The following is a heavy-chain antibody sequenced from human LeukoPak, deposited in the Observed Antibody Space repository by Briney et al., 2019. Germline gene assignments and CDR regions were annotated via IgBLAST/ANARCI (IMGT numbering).Heavy chain of an antibody. V-gene: IGHV3-66*02. Sequence: GGSLRLSCAASGFTVSSNYMSWVRQAPGKGLEWVSVIYSGGSTYYADSVKGRFTISRDNSKNTLYLQMNSLRAEDTAVYYCASSTMVRGVMLDMARRAFDIWGQGTMVTVSS. J-gene: IGHJ3*02. CDR3: ASSTMVRGVMLDMARRAFDI. D-gene: IGHD3-10*01. CDR2: IYSGGST. CDR1: GFTVSSNY.